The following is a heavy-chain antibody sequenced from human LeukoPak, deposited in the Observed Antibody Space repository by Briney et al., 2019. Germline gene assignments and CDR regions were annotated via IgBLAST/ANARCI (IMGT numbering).Heavy chain of an antibody. CDR2: INPNSGGT. Sequence: ASVKVSCKASGYTFTGYYMHWVRQAPGQGLEWMGWINPNSGGTNYAQKFQSRVTMTRDTSISTAYMELSRLRSDDTAAYYCARDLLAADLDYWGQGTLVTVSS. CDR3: ARDLLAADLDY. J-gene: IGHJ4*02. CDR1: GYTFTGYY. D-gene: IGHD2-15*01. V-gene: IGHV1-2*02.